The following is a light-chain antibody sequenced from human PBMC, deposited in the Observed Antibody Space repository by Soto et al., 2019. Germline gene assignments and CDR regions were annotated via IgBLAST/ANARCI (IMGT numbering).Light chain of an antibody. Sequence: IVLTQSPGTLSLSPGERATLSCRASQSVSRTYLAWYQQKPGQAPRLFIYSASSRATGIPDRFSGSGAGTDFTLTISRLEPEDFAVYYCQQYGDSPTLTFGQGTRLETK. CDR3: QQYGDSPTLT. CDR2: SAS. J-gene: IGKJ5*01. CDR1: QSVSRTY. V-gene: IGKV3-20*01.